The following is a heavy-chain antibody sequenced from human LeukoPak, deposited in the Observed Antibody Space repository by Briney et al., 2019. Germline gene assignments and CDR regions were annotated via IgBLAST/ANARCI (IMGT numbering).Heavy chain of an antibody. CDR1: GGSFSGYY. V-gene: IGHV4-34*01. CDR2: INHSGST. CDR3: ARGARIAARNWFDP. J-gene: IGHJ5*02. D-gene: IGHD6-6*01. Sequence: SSETLSLTCAVYGGSFSGYYWSWIRQPPGKGLEWIGEINHSGSTNYNPSLKSRVTISVDTSKNQFSLKLSSVTTAVTDVYYCARGARIAARNWFDPWGQGTLVTVSS.